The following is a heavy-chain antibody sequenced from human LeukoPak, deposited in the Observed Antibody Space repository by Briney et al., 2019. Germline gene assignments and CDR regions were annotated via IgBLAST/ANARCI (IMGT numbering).Heavy chain of an antibody. CDR3: SRDLGGFGDYTFLSGSDY. D-gene: IGHD3-3*01. CDR1: GFTYSSFS. J-gene: IGHJ4*02. V-gene: IGHV3-21*01. Sequence: KSGGSLRLSCAASGFTYSSFSMIWVRQAPGKGLEWVSSISSSSSHIYYADSVKGRFTVSRDNARRSLYLQINSLRAEDTAVYYCSRDLGGFGDYTFLSGSDYWGQGALVTVSS. CDR2: ISSSSSHI.